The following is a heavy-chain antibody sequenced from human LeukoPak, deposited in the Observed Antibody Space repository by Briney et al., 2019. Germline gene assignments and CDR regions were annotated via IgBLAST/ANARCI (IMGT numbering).Heavy chain of an antibody. CDR3: AKVISLSAYCGGDCYFDY. J-gene: IGHJ4*02. CDR1: GFTFSSYG. D-gene: IGHD2-21*02. V-gene: IGHV3-30*18. Sequence: GGSLRLSCAASGFTFSSYGMHWVRQAPGKGLEWVAVISYDGSNKHYADSVKGRFTISRDNSKNTLYLQMNSLRAEDTAVYYCAKVISLSAYCGGDCYFDYWGQGTLVTVSS. CDR2: ISYDGSNK.